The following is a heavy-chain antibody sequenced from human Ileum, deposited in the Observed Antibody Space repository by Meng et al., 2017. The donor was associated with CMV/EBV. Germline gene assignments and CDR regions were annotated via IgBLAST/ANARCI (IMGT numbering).Heavy chain of an antibody. V-gene: IGHV3-30*19. Sequence: LSLTCAASGFTFNTYGMHWVRQAPGKGLEWVAVISYDGSNKYYADSVKGRFTISRDNSKNTLYLQMNSLRAEDTAVYYCARSLLWFGELLSPLDYWGQGTLVTVSS. J-gene: IGHJ4*02. D-gene: IGHD3-10*01. CDR3: ARSLLWFGELLSPLDY. CDR1: GFTFNTYG. CDR2: ISYDGSNK.